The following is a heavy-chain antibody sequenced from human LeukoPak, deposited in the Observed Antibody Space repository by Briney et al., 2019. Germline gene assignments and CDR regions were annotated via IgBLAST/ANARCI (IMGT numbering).Heavy chain of an antibody. Sequence: ASVKVSCKASGYTFTSYGITWVRQAPGQGLEWMGWISAYNGNTNYAQKLKGRVTMTTDTSTSTAYMELRSLRSDDTAVYYCARHASSTGSDYWGQGTLVTVSS. D-gene: IGHD3-9*01. CDR1: GYTFTSYG. J-gene: IGHJ4*02. CDR2: ISAYNGNT. CDR3: ARHASSTGSDY. V-gene: IGHV1-18*01.